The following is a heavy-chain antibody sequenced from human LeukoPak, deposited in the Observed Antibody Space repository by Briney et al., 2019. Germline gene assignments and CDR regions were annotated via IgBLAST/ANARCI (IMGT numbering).Heavy chain of an antibody. CDR3: VRGFYYDSSGLGDY. CDR2: IYSGDTT. D-gene: IGHD3-22*01. CDR1: GFTVSSNY. V-gene: IGHV3-66*01. J-gene: IGHJ4*02. Sequence: GGSLRLSCAASGFTVSSNYMSWVRQAPGKGLEWVSVIYSGDTTYYADSVKGRFTISRDKSKNTLYLQMNSLRAEDTSVYYCVRGFYYDSSGLGDYWGQGTLVTVSS.